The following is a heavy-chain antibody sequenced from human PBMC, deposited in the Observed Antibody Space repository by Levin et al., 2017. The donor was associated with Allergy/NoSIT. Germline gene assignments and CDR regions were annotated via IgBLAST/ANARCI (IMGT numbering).Heavy chain of an antibody. D-gene: IGHD1-26*01. Sequence: KPSETLSLTCTVSGGSISGGDYYWSWIRQPPGKGLEWIGYIYYGGYTHSNPSLKSRVTISIDTSKNQFSLKLSSVTAADTAVYYCARADSAYDPTPYSGAYYSYYFDYWGQGTLVTVSS. J-gene: IGHJ4*02. CDR3: ARADSAYDPTPYSGAYYSYYFDY. V-gene: IGHV4-30-4*01. CDR1: GGSISGGDYY. CDR2: IYYGGYT.